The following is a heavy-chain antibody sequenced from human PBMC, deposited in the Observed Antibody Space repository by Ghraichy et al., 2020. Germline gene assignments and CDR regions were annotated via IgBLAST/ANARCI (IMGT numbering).Heavy chain of an antibody. CDR2: ISSSSSYI. D-gene: IGHD1-1*01. CDR3: ARDTSDNDAFDI. CDR1: GFTFSSYS. Sequence: GSLRLSCAASGFTFSSYSMNWVRQAPGKGLEWVSSISSSSSYIYYADSVKGRFTISRDNAKNSLYLQMNSLRAEDTAVYYCARDTSDNDAFDIWGQGTMVTVSS. J-gene: IGHJ3*02. V-gene: IGHV3-21*01.